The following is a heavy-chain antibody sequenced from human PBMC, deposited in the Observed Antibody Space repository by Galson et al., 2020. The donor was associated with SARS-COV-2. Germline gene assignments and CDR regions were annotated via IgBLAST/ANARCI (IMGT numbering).Heavy chain of an antibody. CDR1: GFTFGDYA. V-gene: IGHV3-49*03. Sequence: GGSLRLSCTVFGFTFGDYAMTWFRQTPGKGLEWVGFIRSNAFGGTPEYAASVKGRFTISRDDSKSIAYLQMNSLKTEDTAVYYCTRDKWELPWNDYWGQGTLVTVSS. CDR3: TRDKWELPWNDY. D-gene: IGHD1-26*01. CDR2: IRSNAFGGTP. J-gene: IGHJ4*02.